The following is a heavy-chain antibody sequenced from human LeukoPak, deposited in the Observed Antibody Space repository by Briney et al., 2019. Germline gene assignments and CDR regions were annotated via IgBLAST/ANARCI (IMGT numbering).Heavy chain of an antibody. CDR1: GFTFGTYA. J-gene: IGHJ6*02. CDR2: ISSSSSTI. CDR3: ARDQDYYYYGMDV. V-gene: IGHV3-48*02. Sequence: GGSLRLSCAASGFTFGTYAMNWVRQAPGKGLEWVSYISSSSSTIYFPDSVKGRFTISRDNAKNSLYLQMNGLRDEDTAVYYCARDQDYYYYGMDVWGQGTTVTVSS.